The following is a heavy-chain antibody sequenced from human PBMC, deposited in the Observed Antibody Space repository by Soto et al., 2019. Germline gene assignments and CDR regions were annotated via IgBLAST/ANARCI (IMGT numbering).Heavy chain of an antibody. CDR3: ARVDTAMPDY. J-gene: IGHJ4*02. D-gene: IGHD5-18*01. CDR2: IYYSGST. CDR1: GGSISSSSYY. Sequence: PSETLSLTCTVSGGSISSSSYYWGWIRQPPGKGLEWIGSIYYSGSTYYNPSLKSRVTMSVDTSKNQFSLKLSSVTAADTAVYYCARVDTAMPDYWGQGTLVTVSS. V-gene: IGHV4-39*01.